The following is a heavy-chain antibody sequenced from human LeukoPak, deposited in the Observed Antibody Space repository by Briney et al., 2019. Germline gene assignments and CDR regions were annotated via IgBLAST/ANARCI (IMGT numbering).Heavy chain of an antibody. CDR3: ATVFKGSSLQDY. J-gene: IGHJ4*02. Sequence: GGSLRLSCAASGFSITNNWMYWVRQAPGRGLVWVSRIKNDERTAVYADSVKGRFTISRDNARNTLFLQMNSLRAEDTAVYYCATVFKGSSLQDYWGQGTLVTVSS. CDR1: GFSITNNW. D-gene: IGHD1-26*01. CDR2: IKNDERTA. V-gene: IGHV3-74*01.